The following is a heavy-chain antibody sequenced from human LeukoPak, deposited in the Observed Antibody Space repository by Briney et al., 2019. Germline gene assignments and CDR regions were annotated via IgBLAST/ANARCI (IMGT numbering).Heavy chain of an antibody. Sequence: PGGSLRLSCAASGFTFSSYAMSWVRQAPGKGLEWVSAISGSGGSTYYADSVKGRFTISRDNSKNTLYLQMNSLRAEDTAVYYCTKEEYYYGSGTIHFDYWGQGTLVTVSS. CDR3: TKEEYYYGSGTIHFDY. CDR2: ISGSGGST. V-gene: IGHV3-23*01. J-gene: IGHJ4*02. CDR1: GFTFSSYA. D-gene: IGHD3-10*01.